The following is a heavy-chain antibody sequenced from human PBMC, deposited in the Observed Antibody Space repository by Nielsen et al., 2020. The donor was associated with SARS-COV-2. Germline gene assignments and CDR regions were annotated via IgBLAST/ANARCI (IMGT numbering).Heavy chain of an antibody. V-gene: IGHV4-30-2*01. CDR1: GGSISSGGYS. D-gene: IGHD3-16*01. J-gene: IGHJ3*02. Sequence: LRLSCAVSGGSISSGGYSWSWIRQPPGKGLEWIGYIYHSGRTYYNPSLKSRVTISVDRSKNQFSLKLSSVTAADTALYYCARGGRITFGGADDAFDIWGQGTMVTVPS. CDR3: ARGGRITFGGADDAFDI. CDR2: IYHSGRT.